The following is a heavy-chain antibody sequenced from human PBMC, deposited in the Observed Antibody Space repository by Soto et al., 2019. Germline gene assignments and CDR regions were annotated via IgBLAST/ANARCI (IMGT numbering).Heavy chain of an antibody. Sequence: QVQLQESGPGLVQPSQTLSLTCAVSGDSISSNDSYWHWIRQSPGRGLEWVGYIHYSGNTFYTPSLRGRTVISVDRARNQFSLSLASMTVADAAIYYCARSTYGEGDPHFFDFWGRGALVTVSA. CDR3: ARSTYGEGDPHFFDF. V-gene: IGHV4-30-4*08. CDR1: GDSISSNDSY. CDR2: IHYSGNT. D-gene: IGHD2-21*01. J-gene: IGHJ4*02.